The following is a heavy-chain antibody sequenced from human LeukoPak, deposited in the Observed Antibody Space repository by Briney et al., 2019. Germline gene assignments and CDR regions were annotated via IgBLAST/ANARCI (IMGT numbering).Heavy chain of an antibody. CDR2: INPNSGGT. V-gene: IGHV1-2*06. CDR1: GYTFTGYY. D-gene: IGHD3-22*01. CDR3: ARVCYDSSGYWLNDY. Sequence: ASVKVSCKASGYTFTGYYMHWVRQAPGQGLEWMGRINPNSGGTNYAQKFQGRVTMTRDTSISTAYMELSRLRSDDTAVYYCARVCYDSSGYWLNDYWGQGTLVTVSS. J-gene: IGHJ4*02.